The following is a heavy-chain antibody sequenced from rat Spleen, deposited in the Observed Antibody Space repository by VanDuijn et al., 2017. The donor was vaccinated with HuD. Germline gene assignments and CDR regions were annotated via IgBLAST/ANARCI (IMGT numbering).Heavy chain of an antibody. CDR3: ANWDY. V-gene: IGHV6-6*01. D-gene: IGHD5-1*01. J-gene: IGHJ2*01. Sequence: EVQLVESDGGLVQPGRSLKLSCATSGFTFSTAWMYWYRQFPEKRLEWVARIKAKSNNYATDYTESVKGRFSISRDDSKSSIYLQMNNLKEEDTAIYYCANWDYWGQGVMVTVSS. CDR1: GFTFSTAW. CDR2: IKAKSNNYAT.